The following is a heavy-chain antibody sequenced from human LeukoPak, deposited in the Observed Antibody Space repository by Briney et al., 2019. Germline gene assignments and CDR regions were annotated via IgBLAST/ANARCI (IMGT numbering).Heavy chain of an antibody. J-gene: IGHJ4*02. D-gene: IGHD2-21*02. CDR2: IKSKTDGGTT. Sequence: GGSLRLSCAASGFTFSNAWMSWVRQAPGKGLEWVDRIKSKTDGGTTDYAAPVKGRFTISRDDSKNTLYLQMNSLKTEDTAVYYCTTASPFCGGDCWDRYDYWGQGTLVTVSS. V-gene: IGHV3-15*01. CDR3: TTASPFCGGDCWDRYDY. CDR1: GFTFSNAW.